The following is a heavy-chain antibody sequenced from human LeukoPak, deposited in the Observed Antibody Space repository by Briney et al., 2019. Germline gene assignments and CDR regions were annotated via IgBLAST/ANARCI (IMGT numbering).Heavy chain of an antibody. D-gene: IGHD2-2*02. CDR2: ITTSSTTT. CDR3: ARDAAPATIGGVRAFDI. V-gene: IGHV3-48*01. CDR1: GFTFSSYY. Sequence: PGGSLRLSCEASGFTFSSYYMNWVRQAPGKGLEWLSSITTSSTTTYCGDSVKGRFTISRDNAKNSLYLQMNYLRAEDTAVYYCARDAAPATIGGVRAFDIWGQGTMVTVSS. J-gene: IGHJ3*02.